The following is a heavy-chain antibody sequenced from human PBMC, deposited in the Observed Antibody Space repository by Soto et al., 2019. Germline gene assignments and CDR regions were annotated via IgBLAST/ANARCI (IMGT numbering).Heavy chain of an antibody. Sequence: PSETLSLTCTVSGGSINHYYWSWIRQPPGKGLEWIGYIYYSGSTNYNPSLRSRVTISVDTSKNQFALKLTSVTAADTAVYFCTRHATYCSGDNCYGPHFDPWGQVTLVTVSS. CDR3: TRHATYCSGDNCYGPHFDP. D-gene: IGHD2-15*01. V-gene: IGHV4-59*08. CDR2: IYYSGST. J-gene: IGHJ5*02. CDR1: GGSINHYY.